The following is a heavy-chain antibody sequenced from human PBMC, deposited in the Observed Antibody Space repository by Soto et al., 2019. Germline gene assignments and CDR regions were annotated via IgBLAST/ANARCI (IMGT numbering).Heavy chain of an antibody. J-gene: IGHJ6*03. CDR2: IYSGGST. CDR1: GFTVSSNY. Sequence: GGSLRLSCAASGFTVSSNYMSWVRQAPGKGLEWVSVIYSGGSTYYADSVKGRFTISRDNSKNTLYLQMNSLRAEDTAVYYCARARSGYYFDYYYYMDVWGKGTTVTVSS. CDR3: ARARSGYYFDYYYYMDV. V-gene: IGHV3-66*01. D-gene: IGHD3-3*01.